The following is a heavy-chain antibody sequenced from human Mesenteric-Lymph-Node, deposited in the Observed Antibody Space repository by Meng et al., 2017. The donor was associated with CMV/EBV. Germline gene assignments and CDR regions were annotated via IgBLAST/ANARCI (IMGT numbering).Heavy chain of an antibody. Sequence: CAASGFTVSSNYMSWVRQAPGKGLEWVSVIYSGGSTYYADSVKGRFTISRDNSKNTLYLQMNSLRAEDTAVYYCARDLDGSGSYYTDYWGQGTLVTVSS. D-gene: IGHD3-10*01. CDR1: GFTVSSNY. V-gene: IGHV3-66*01. CDR2: IYSGGST. CDR3: ARDLDGSGSYYTDY. J-gene: IGHJ4*02.